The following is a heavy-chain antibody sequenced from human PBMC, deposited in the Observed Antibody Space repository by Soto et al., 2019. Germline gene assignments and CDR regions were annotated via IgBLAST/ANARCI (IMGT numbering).Heavy chain of an antibody. D-gene: IGHD6-25*01. Sequence: GSVQVACKAPGYPFTSYDINWVRQATGQGLAWMGWMNPNSGNTGYAQKFQGRVTMTRNTSISTAYMELSSLRSEDTAVYYCARGGRTAAAMGIGIHYYYGVDAWGPRITVTVYS. V-gene: IGHV1-8*01. CDR3: ARGGRTAAAMGIGIHYYYGVDA. J-gene: IGHJ6*02. CDR2: MNPNSGNT. CDR1: GYPFTSYD.